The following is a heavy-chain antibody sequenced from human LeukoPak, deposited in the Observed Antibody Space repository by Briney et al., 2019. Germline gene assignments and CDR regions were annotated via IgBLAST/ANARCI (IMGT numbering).Heavy chain of an antibody. V-gene: IGHV3-30*02. CDR3: AKTATVPHHYFYYMDV. CDR1: GFTFSSYG. Sequence: GGSLRLSCAASGFTFSSYGMHWVRQAPGKGLEWVAFIRYDGTNKYYADSVRGLFTISRDNSKNTLYLQMNSLRAEDTAVYYCAKTATVPHHYFYYMDVWGKGATVTVSS. D-gene: IGHD4-17*01. J-gene: IGHJ6*03. CDR2: IRYDGTNK.